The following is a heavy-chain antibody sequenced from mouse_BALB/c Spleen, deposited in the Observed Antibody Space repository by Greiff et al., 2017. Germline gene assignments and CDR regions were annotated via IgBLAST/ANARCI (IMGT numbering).Heavy chain of an antibody. CDR1: GYTFTSYW. CDR3: ARRSYYAMDY. J-gene: IGHJ4*01. Sequence: QVQLQQSGAELSKPGASVKMSCKASGYTFTSYWMHWVKQRPGQGLEWIGYINHSTGYTEYNQKFKDKATLTADKSSSTAYMQLSSLTSEDSAVYYCARRSYYAMDYWGQGTSVTVSS. V-gene: IGHV1-7*01. CDR2: INHSTGYT.